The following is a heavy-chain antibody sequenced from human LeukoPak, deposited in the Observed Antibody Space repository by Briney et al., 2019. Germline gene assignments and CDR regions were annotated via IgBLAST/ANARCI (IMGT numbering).Heavy chain of an antibody. D-gene: IGHD3-22*01. CDR2: ISAYNGNT. CDR1: GYTFTSYG. J-gene: IGHJ3*02. CDR3: ARDWGADSNGYGAFDI. V-gene: IGHV1-18*01. Sequence: HGASVTVSCKASGYTFTSYGISWVRQAPGQGLEWMGWISAYNGNTNYAQKLQGRVTMTTDTSTSTAYMELRSLRSDDTAVYYCARDWGADSNGYGAFDIWGQGTMVTVSS.